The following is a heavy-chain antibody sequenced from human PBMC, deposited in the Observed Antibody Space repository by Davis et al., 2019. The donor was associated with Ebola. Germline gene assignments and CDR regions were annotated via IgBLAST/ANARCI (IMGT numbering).Heavy chain of an antibody. Sequence: GGSLRLSCAASGFTFSSYGMHWVRQAPGKGLEWVAVISYDGSSKYYADSVKGRFTISRDNSKNTLYLQMNSLRAEDTAVYYCAKDLSTYYYDSSGTACDYWGQGTLVTVSS. V-gene: IGHV3-30*18. D-gene: IGHD3-22*01. J-gene: IGHJ4*02. CDR2: ISYDGSSK. CDR1: GFTFSSYG. CDR3: AKDLSTYYYDSSGTACDY.